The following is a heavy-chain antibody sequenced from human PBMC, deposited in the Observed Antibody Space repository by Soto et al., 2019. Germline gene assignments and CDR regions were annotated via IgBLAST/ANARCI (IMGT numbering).Heavy chain of an antibody. CDR2: IYYSGTA. CDR3: AIKNLYGENAGVFDS. J-gene: IGHJ4*02. V-gene: IGHV4-39*01. D-gene: IGHD4-17*01. CDR1: GASISSSSYY. Sequence: PSETLSLTCSVSGASISSSSYYWGWIRQPPGKGLEWIGSIYYSGTAYYSPSLKSRVTISRDTSKKQFSLRLSSVTASDPAVYYCAIKNLYGENAGVFDSWVQGTLVTVSS.